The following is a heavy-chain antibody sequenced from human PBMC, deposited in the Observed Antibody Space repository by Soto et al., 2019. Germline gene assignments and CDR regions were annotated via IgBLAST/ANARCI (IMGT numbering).Heavy chain of an antibody. CDR1: GYTFTGYY. CDR2: INPNSGGT. D-gene: IGHD3-3*01. CDR3: AREKRATIFGVVIIPHYYGMDV. V-gene: IGHV1-2*04. Sequence: ASVKVSCKASGYTFTGYYMHWVRQAPGQGLEWMGWINPNSGGTNYAQKFQGWVTMTRDTSISTAYMELSRLRSDDTAVYYCAREKRATIFGVVIIPHYYGMDVWGQGTSVTGLL. J-gene: IGHJ6*02.